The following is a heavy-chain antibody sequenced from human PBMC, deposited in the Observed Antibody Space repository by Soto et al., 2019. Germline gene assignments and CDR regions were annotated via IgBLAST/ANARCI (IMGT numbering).Heavy chain of an antibody. CDR1: GLTFSSYG. D-gene: IGHD3-22*01. J-gene: IGHJ4*02. CDR2: ISYDGSNK. Sequence: GGSLRLSCAASGLTFSSYGMHWVRQAPGKGLEWVAVISYDGSNKYYADSVKGRFTISRDNSKNTLYLQMNSLRAEDTAVYYCAKDHGGSGYPYYFDYWGQGTLVTVSS. V-gene: IGHV3-30*18. CDR3: AKDHGGSGYPYYFDY.